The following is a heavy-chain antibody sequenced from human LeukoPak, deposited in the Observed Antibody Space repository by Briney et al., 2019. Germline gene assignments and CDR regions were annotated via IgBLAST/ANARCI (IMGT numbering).Heavy chain of an antibody. J-gene: IGHJ4*02. CDR2: IYYSGST. V-gene: IGHV4-39*07. Sequence: SETLSLTCTVSGGSISSSSYYWGWIRQPPGKGLEWIGSIYYSGSTYYNPSLKSRVTISVDTSKNQFSLKLSSVTAADTAVYYCARDRKLLGHALDYWGQGTLVTVSS. D-gene: IGHD7-27*01. CDR3: ARDRKLLGHALDY. CDR1: GGSISSSSYY.